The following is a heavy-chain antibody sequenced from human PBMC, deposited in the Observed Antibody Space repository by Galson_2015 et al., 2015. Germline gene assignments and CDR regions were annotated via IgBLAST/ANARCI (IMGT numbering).Heavy chain of an antibody. Sequence: QSGAEVTKPGESLQISCKGSGFRFPHYWIGWVRQMPGKGLEWMGSIYPGDSDTRYSPSFQGQFTISADKSINTAYLQLSSLKASDTAMYYCARRVSSASYYFDYWGQGTLVTVSS. CDR2: IYPGDSDT. CDR1: GFRFPHYW. D-gene: IGHD6-19*01. CDR3: ARRVSSASYYFDY. V-gene: IGHV5-51*01. J-gene: IGHJ4*02.